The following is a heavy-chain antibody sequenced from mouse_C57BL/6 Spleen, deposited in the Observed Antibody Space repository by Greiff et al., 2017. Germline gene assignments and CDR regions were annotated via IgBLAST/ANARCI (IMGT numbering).Heavy chain of an antibody. CDR3: AKPSDDGYYGGAMDY. CDR2: IYPRDGST. J-gene: IGHJ4*01. Sequence: QVQLQQSDAELVKPGASVKISCKVSGYTFTDHTIHWMKQRPEQGLEWIGYIYPRDGSTKDNEKFKGKATLTADKSSSTAYMQLNSLTSEDSAVYFCAKPSDDGYYGGAMDYWGQGTSVTVSS. CDR1: GYTFTDHT. D-gene: IGHD2-3*01. V-gene: IGHV1-78*01.